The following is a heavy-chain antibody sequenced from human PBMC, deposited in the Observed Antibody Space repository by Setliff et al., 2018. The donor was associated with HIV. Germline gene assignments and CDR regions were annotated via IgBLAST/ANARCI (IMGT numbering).Heavy chain of an antibody. CDR3: ARHSGLGGYYSPFDY. J-gene: IGHJ4*02. D-gene: IGHD3-22*01. CDR2: IYFTGSS. Sequence: SETLSLTCTVSGGSISTYYWSWIRQPPGKGLEWIGSIYFTGSSDNNPSLKSRVTLSVDTSKNQFSLKLSSVTAADTTVYYCARHSGLGGYYSPFDYWGPGTLVTVSS. CDR1: GGSISTYY. V-gene: IGHV4-59*08.